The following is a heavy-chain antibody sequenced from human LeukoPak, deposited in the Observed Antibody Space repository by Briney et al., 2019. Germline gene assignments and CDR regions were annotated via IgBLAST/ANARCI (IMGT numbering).Heavy chain of an antibody. V-gene: IGHV3-23*01. J-gene: IGHJ4*02. CDR2: ISGSGGST. Sequence: GGSLRLSCAASGFTFSSYAMSWVRQAPGKGLEWVSAISGSGGSTYYADSVKGRFTISRDNSKNTLYLQMNGLRAEDTAVYHCAKVMYQLPPQPFDYWGQGTLVTVSS. CDR3: AKVMYQLPPQPFDY. D-gene: IGHD2-2*01. CDR1: GFTFSSYA.